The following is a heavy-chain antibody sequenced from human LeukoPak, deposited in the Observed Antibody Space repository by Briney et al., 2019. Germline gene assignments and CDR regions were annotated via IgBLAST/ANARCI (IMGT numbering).Heavy chain of an antibody. CDR2: IDPSDSYT. J-gene: IGHJ4*02. V-gene: IGHV5-10-1*01. D-gene: IGHD2-2*01. CDR3: ARHRYCSSTSCLPDFDY. CDR1: GYSFTNYW. Sequence: GESLRISCKGSGYSFTNYWITWVRQMPGKGLEWMGRIDPSDSYTNYSPSFQGHVTISADRSISAAYLQWSSLKASDTAMYYCARHRYCSSTSCLPDFDYWGQGTLVTVSS.